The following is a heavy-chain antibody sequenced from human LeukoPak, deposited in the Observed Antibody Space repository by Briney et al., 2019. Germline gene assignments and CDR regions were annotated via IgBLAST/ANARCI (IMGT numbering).Heavy chain of an antibody. Sequence: SVKVSCKASGGTFSSYAISWVRQAPGQGLEWMGGIIPIFGTADYAQKFQGRVTITADESTSTAYMELSSLRSEDTAVYYCARAKDIVVVPAAISAFDIWGQGTMVTVSS. CDR1: GGTFSSYA. CDR3: ARAKDIVVVPAAISAFDI. V-gene: IGHV1-69*13. J-gene: IGHJ3*02. D-gene: IGHD2-2*02. CDR2: IIPIFGTA.